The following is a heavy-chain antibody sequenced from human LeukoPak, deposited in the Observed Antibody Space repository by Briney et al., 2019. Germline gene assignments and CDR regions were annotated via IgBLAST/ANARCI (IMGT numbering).Heavy chain of an antibody. CDR3: AIGYSYGFDY. CDR1: GYSISSGYY. D-gene: IGHD5-18*01. V-gene: IGHV4-38-2*02. CDR2: IYYSGST. J-gene: IGHJ4*02. Sequence: SETLSLTCTVSGYSISSGYYWGWIRQPPGKGLEWIGSIYYSGSTNYNPSLKSRVTISVDTSKNQFSLKLSSVTAADTAVYYCAIGYSYGFDYWGQGTLVTVSS.